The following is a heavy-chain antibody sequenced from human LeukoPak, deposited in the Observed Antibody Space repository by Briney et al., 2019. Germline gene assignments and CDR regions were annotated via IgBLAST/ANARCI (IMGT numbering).Heavy chain of an antibody. V-gene: IGHV3-23*01. CDR3: AKPRYSSSWYWFDP. Sequence: GGSLRLSCAASGFTFSNAWMSWVRQAPGKGLEWVSGISGSGGRTYYADSVKGRFTISRDNSKNTLYLQMNSLRAEDTAVYYCAKPRYSSSWYWFDPWGQGTLVTVSS. CDR2: ISGSGGRT. D-gene: IGHD6-13*01. CDR1: GFTFSNAW. J-gene: IGHJ5*02.